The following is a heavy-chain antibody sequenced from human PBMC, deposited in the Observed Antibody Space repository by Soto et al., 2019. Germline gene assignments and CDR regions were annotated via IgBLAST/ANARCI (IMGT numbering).Heavy chain of an antibody. V-gene: IGHV4-31*03. J-gene: IGHJ4*02. D-gene: IGHD4-17*01. CDR1: GGSISSGGYY. CDR3: ARSSQSTLTTFGY. Sequence: QVQLQESGPGLVKPSQTLSLTCTVSGGSISSGGYYWSWIRHHPGKGLEWIGYLYYSGSTYYNPSLKSRVTLSVNTPKNQCSLKLSSVTAAETAVYYCARSSQSTLTTFGYWGQGTLVTVSS. CDR2: LYYSGST.